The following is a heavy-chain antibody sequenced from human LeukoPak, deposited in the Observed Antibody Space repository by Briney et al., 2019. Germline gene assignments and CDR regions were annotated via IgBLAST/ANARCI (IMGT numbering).Heavy chain of an antibody. CDR2: ISAYNGNT. V-gene: IGHV1-18*01. D-gene: IGHD3-22*01. J-gene: IGHJ4*02. CDR1: GGTFSRSA. Sequence: ASVKVSCKASGGTFSRSAISWVRQAPGQGLEWMGWISAYNGNTNYAQKLQGRVTMTTDTSTSTAYMELRSLRSDDTAVYYCARGSSIIYDSSGPEDYWGQGTLVTVSS. CDR3: ARGSSIIYDSSGPEDY.